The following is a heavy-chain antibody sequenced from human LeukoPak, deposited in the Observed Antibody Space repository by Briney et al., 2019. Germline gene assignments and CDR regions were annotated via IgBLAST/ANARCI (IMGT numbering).Heavy chain of an antibody. CDR3: ARDGDYHGSGSYYGFY. Sequence: SVKVSCKASGGTFSSYAISWVRQAPGRGLEWMGGIIPIFGTANYAQKFQGRVTITADEFTSTAYMELSSLRSEDTAVYYCARDGDYHGSGSYYGFYWGQGTLVTVSS. CDR2: IIPIFGTA. D-gene: IGHD3-10*01. CDR1: GGTFSSYA. V-gene: IGHV1-69*13. J-gene: IGHJ4*02.